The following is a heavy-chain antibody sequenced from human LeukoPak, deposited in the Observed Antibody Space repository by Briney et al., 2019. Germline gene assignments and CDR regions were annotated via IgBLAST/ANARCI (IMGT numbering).Heavy chain of an antibody. Sequence: PGGSLRLSCAASRFSFRSYDMHWVRQAPGKGLEWLAVSSYDESNTYYTDSVKGRFTISRDNSKNTLYLQMNSLRAEDTAVYYCAKDGGPYSSSSWDYWGQGTLVTVSS. CDR2: SSYDESNT. CDR1: RFSFRSYD. J-gene: IGHJ4*02. D-gene: IGHD6-6*01. V-gene: IGHV3-30*18. CDR3: AKDGGPYSSSSWDY.